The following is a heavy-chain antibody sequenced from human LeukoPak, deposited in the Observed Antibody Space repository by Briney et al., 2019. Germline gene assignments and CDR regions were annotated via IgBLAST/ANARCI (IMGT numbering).Heavy chain of an antibody. CDR3: VREAAATLFDY. V-gene: IGHV3-21*01. Sequence: PGGSLRLSCAASGFTFSSYSMNWVRQAPGKGLEWVSSISTSSSYIHYADSVKGRFTISRDNTQNSLSLQMSSLKAEDTAVYYCVREAAATLFDYWGQGTLVTVSS. CDR1: GFTFSSYS. CDR2: ISTSSSYI. D-gene: IGHD1-26*01. J-gene: IGHJ4*02.